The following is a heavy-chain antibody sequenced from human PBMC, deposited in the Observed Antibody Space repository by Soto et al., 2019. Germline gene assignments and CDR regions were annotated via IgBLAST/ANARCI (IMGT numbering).Heavy chain of an antibody. Sequence: EVQLVESGGGLVQPGGSLRVSYAASGFTFSSYWMRWVRQARGKGLEWVANIKLDGSEKYYVDSVKGRFTISIDNAKNSLHLQMYSLKAEDTAVYYCARDGFGGYYYYYMDIWGKGTTVTVSS. CDR2: IKLDGSEK. J-gene: IGHJ6*03. CDR3: ARDGFGGYYYYYMDI. D-gene: IGHD3-16*01. V-gene: IGHV3-7*01. CDR1: GFTFSSYW.